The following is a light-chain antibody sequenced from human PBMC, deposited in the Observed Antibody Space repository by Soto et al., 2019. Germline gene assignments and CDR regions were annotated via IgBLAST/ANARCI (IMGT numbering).Light chain of an antibody. CDR2: GAS. CDR3: QQYGSSPYT. CDR1: QSVSSSY. Sequence: EIVLTQSPGTLSLSPGERATLSCRASQSVSSSYLAWYQQKPGQAPRLLLYGASSRATGIPDRFSGSGSGTDFPLTISRLEPADFAVYYCQQYGSSPYTFGQGTKLDIK. J-gene: IGKJ2*01. V-gene: IGKV3-20*01.